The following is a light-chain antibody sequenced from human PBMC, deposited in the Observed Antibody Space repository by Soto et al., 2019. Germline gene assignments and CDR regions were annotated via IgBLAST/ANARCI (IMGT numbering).Light chain of an antibody. Sequence: DIQMPQSPSSLSASVGDRVTITCRASQTINTSLNWYQQRPGKVPKLLIYAASSLQSGVPSRFSGSGSGTDFTLTISSLQPEDFATYYCQQSYRYPHTFGQGTKVDIK. V-gene: IGKV1-39*01. CDR3: QQSYRYPHT. J-gene: IGKJ1*01. CDR1: QTINTS. CDR2: AAS.